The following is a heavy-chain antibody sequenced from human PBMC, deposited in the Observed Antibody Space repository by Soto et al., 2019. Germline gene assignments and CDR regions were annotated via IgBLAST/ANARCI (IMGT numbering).Heavy chain of an antibody. CDR3: ARDIFWGGFGESNWLDP. J-gene: IGHJ5*02. V-gene: IGHV4-39*02. Sequence: SETLSLTCTVSGGSINTYNLFWAWVRQPPGKGLEWIASIHYGGNAYYSPSLTTRATISRDTSKNRVSLELSSVTAADTAVYYCARDIFWGGFGESNWLDPWGQGTLVTVSS. CDR2: IHYGGNA. CDR1: GGSINTYNLF. D-gene: IGHD3-10*01.